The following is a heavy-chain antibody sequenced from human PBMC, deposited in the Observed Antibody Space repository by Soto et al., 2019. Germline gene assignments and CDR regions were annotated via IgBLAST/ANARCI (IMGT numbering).Heavy chain of an antibody. D-gene: IGHD3-22*01. J-gene: IGHJ5*02. CDR2: IDYSGST. CDR1: GGSISSGGYY. Sequence: QVQLQESGPGLVKPSQTLSLTCTVSGGSISSGGYYWSWIRQHPGKGLEWIGYIDYSGSTYYNPFLKTRVTISVDTSTNQFSLQLSSVTAADTAVYYCAREGYYDSSGYYGHNWFDPWGQGTLVTVSS. V-gene: IGHV4-31*03. CDR3: AREGYYDSSGYYGHNWFDP.